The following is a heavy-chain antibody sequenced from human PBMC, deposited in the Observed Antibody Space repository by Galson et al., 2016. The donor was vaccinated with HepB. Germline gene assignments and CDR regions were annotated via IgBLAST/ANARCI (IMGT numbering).Heavy chain of an antibody. J-gene: IGHJ3*01. D-gene: IGHD2-2*02. CDR2: INHRGNS. V-gene: IGHV4-34*01. CDR3: ARRSPISPGAVDV. Sequence: LSLTCGVNGGHFSGYFWTWIRQTPGKGLEWLGEINHRGNSNYNPSLTSRVAMSVDTSKNQFSLKLNSVTAADTAVYYCARRSPISPGAVDVWGQGTMVTVSS. CDR1: GGHFSGYF.